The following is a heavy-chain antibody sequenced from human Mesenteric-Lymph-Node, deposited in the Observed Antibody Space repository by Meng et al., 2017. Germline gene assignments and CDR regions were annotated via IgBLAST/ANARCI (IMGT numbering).Heavy chain of an antibody. J-gene: IGHJ5*02. CDR3: ARVFPPYYYDSSGYYRWFDP. CDR2: IKEDGSEK. CDR1: GLTFDRYW. V-gene: IGHV3-7*01. D-gene: IGHD3-22*01. Sequence: GGSLRLSCVVSGLTFDRYWMSWVRQAPGKGLEWVANIKEDGSEKNYVDSVKGRFTISRDNAKNSLYLEMNSLRAEDTAVYYCARVFPPYYYDSSGYYRWFDPWGQGTLVTVSS.